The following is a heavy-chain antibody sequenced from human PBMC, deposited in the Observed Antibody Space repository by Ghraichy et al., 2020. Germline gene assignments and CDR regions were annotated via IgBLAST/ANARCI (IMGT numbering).Heavy chain of an antibody. J-gene: IGHJ4*02. D-gene: IGHD4-17*01. CDR2: INHSGST. Sequence: SETLSLTCAVYGGSFSGYYWSWIRQPPGKGLEWIGEINHSGSTNYNPSLKSRVTISVDTSKNQFSLKLSSVTAADTAVYYCARPGDGDGIDYWGQGTLVTVSS. V-gene: IGHV4-34*01. CDR3: ARPGDGDGIDY. CDR1: GGSFSGYY.